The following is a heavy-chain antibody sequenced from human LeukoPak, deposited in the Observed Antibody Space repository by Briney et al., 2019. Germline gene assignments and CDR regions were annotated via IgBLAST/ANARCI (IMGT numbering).Heavy chain of an antibody. CDR2: IYHSGST. CDR1: GYSISSGYY. CDR3: ARHAIAVRYYYYLDV. J-gene: IGHJ6*03. Sequence: SETLSLTCAVSGYSISSGYYWGWIRQPPGKGLEWIGSIYHSGSTYYNPSLKSRVTISVDTSKNQFSLKLSSVTAVDTAVYYCARHAIAVRYYYYLDVWGKGTTVTVSS. V-gene: IGHV4-38-2*01. D-gene: IGHD6-19*01.